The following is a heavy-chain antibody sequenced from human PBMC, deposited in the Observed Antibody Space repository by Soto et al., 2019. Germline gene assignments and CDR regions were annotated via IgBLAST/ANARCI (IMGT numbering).Heavy chain of an antibody. CDR1: GFTFSSYA. CDR2: ISGSGGST. D-gene: IGHD3-10*01. V-gene: IGHV3-23*01. CDR3: AKNHRAGSGSFGLLAYDAFDI. Sequence: GGSLRLSCAASGFTFSSYAMSWVRQAPGKGLEWVSAISGSGGSTYYADSVKGRFTISRDNSKNTLYLQMNSLRAEDTAVYYCAKNHRAGSGSFGLLAYDAFDIWGQGTMVTVS. J-gene: IGHJ3*02.